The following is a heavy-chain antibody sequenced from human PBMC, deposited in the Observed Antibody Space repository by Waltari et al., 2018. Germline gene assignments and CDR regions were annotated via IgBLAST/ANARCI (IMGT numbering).Heavy chain of an antibody. D-gene: IGHD3-3*01. CDR2: INPSSGGT. CDR3: AKDRTIFGVVRGGYDAFDI. CDR1: GYTFTAYY. J-gene: IGHJ3*02. V-gene: IGHV1-2*02. Sequence: QVQLVQSGAEVKKPGASVKVSCKASGYTFTAYYIHWVRQAPGQGLEWMGWINPSSGGTNYVQKFQGRVTMTRDTSITTAYMELSRLTSDDTAVYYCAKDRTIFGVVRGGYDAFDIWGQGTMVTVSS.